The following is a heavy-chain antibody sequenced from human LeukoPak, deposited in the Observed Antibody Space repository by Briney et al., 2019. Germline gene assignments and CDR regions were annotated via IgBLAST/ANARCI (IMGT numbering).Heavy chain of an antibody. Sequence: PSETLSLTCTVSGGSISSYYWSWIRQPAGKGLEWIGRIYTSGSTNYNPSLKSRVTMSVDTSKNQFSLKLSSVTAADTAVYYCARELLGQLGYCSSTSCYSHNWFDPWGQGTLVTVSS. J-gene: IGHJ5*02. CDR2: IYTSGST. D-gene: IGHD2-2*01. V-gene: IGHV4-4*07. CDR1: GGSISSYY. CDR3: ARELLGQLGYCSSTSCYSHNWFDP.